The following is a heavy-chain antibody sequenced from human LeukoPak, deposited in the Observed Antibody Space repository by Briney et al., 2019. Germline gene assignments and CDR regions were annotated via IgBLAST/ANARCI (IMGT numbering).Heavy chain of an antibody. D-gene: IGHD3-10*01. Sequence: ASVKVSCKASGYTFTSYGVSWVRQAPGQGLEWMGWISAYNGNTNYAQKLQGRVTMTTDTSTSTAYMELRSLRSDDTAVYYCARGPSMRMVRGVISRYYFDYWGQGTLVTVSS. V-gene: IGHV1-18*01. CDR2: ISAYNGNT. J-gene: IGHJ4*02. CDR3: ARGPSMRMVRGVISRYYFDY. CDR1: GYTFTSYG.